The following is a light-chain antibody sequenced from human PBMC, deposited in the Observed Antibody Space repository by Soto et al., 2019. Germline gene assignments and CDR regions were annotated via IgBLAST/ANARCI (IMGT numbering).Light chain of an antibody. Sequence: IQMTQSPPSLSASVGDRVTITCRASQAIKNSLAWYQHIPGKPPKLLIYGASGLQSGIPSRFSGRGSGTDFTLTITSLQPEDVGTYYCQKYDSAPFTFGPGTKVDIK. J-gene: IGKJ3*01. CDR3: QKYDSAPFT. CDR2: GAS. V-gene: IGKV1-27*01. CDR1: QAIKNS.